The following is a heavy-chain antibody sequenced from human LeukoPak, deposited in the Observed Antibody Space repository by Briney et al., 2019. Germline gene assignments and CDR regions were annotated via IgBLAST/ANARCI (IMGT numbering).Heavy chain of an antibody. D-gene: IGHD6-13*01. J-gene: IGHJ5*02. V-gene: IGHV1-2*02. Sequence: ASVKVSCKASGYTFTGYYMHWVRQAPGQGLEWMGWINPNSGGTNYAQKFQGRVTMTRDTSISTAYMELSRLRSDDTAVYYCAREWYSSSQNRFDPWGQGTLVTVSS. CDR1: GYTFTGYY. CDR3: AREWYSSSQNRFDP. CDR2: INPNSGGT.